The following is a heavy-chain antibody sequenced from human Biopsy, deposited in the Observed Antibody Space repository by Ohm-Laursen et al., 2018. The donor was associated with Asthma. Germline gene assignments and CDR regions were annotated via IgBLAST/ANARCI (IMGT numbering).Heavy chain of an antibody. V-gene: IGHV3-23*01. CDR1: GFTFSSYA. J-gene: IGHJ4*02. D-gene: IGHD4-17*01. CDR2: ISGSGGST. Sequence: SLRLSRAASGFTFSSYAMSWVRQAPGKGLEWVSAISGSGGSTYYADSVKGRFTISRDDSKNTLYLQMNSLGAEDTAVYYCATFPYGDYLPLDYWGQGTLVTVSS. CDR3: ATFPYGDYLPLDY.